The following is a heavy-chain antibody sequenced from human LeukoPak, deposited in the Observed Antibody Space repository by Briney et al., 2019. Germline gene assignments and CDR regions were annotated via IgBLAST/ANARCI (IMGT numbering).Heavy chain of an antibody. J-gene: IGHJ6*03. CDR2: INPNSGGT. Sequence: ASVKASCKASGYTFTGYYMHWVRQAPGQGLEWMGWINPNSGGTNYAQKFQGRVTMTRDTSISTAYMELSRLRSDDTAVYYCARDRGPDIVVVPAAETDYYYYMDVWGKGTTVTVSS. D-gene: IGHD2-2*01. CDR3: ARDRGPDIVVVPAAETDYYYYMDV. CDR1: GYTFTGYY. V-gene: IGHV1-2*02.